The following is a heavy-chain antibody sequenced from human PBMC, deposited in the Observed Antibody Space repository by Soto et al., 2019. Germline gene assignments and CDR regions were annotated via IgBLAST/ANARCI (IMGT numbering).Heavy chain of an antibody. CDR1: GFSLSTTGVG. D-gene: IGHD5-18*01. V-gene: IGHV2-5*01. Sequence: QITLRESGPTLVKPTQTLTLTCTFSGFSLSTTGVGVGWIRQTPGKALEWLAFIYWNDDKRYNVFLNNRVTIAGDTSNNQVGLALTDMRPMDPATYYCVNRVLAAKQLDYWGQGTLVTVSS. CDR3: VNRVLAAKQLDY. CDR2: IYWNDDK. J-gene: IGHJ4*02.